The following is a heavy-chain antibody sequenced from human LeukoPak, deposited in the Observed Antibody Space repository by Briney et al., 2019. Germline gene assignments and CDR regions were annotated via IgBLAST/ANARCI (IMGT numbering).Heavy chain of an antibody. D-gene: IGHD3-10*01. CDR3: ARGGYYGSGNDFRFDP. J-gene: IGHJ5*02. Sequence: GSLRLSCAASGFTFSDYYMAWIRQPPGKGLEWIGSIYYSGNTYYNASLKSQVSISIDTSKNQFSLKLSSVTAADTAVYYCARGGYYGSGNDFRFDPWGQGTLVTVSS. CDR1: GFTFSDYY. CDR2: IYYSGNT. V-gene: IGHV4-38-2*01.